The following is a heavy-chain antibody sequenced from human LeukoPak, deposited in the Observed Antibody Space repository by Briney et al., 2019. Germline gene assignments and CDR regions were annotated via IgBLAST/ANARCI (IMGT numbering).Heavy chain of an antibody. CDR2: ISAYNGNT. Sequence: ASVKVSCQASGYTFTRYGISWVRQAPGQGVAWMGWISAYNGNTNYAQKLQGRVTMTTDPSTSTAYMELRSLRSDDTAVYYCARRARSNLGDYWGQGTLVTVSS. CDR3: ARRARSNLGDY. D-gene: IGHD1-26*01. V-gene: IGHV1-18*01. J-gene: IGHJ4*02. CDR1: GYTFTRYG.